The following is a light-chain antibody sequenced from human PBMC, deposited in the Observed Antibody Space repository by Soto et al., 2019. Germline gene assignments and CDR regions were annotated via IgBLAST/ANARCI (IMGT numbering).Light chain of an antibody. V-gene: IGKV3-20*01. CDR1: QSVSSIY. Sequence: DIVLTQSPGTLSLSPGERATLSCRASQSVSSIYLAWYQQKPGQAPRLLIYGASSRATGIPDRFSGGGSGTDFTLTISRLEPEDFVVYYCQHYRTSPTWTFGQGTKVEIK. CDR2: GAS. J-gene: IGKJ1*01. CDR3: QHYRTSPTWT.